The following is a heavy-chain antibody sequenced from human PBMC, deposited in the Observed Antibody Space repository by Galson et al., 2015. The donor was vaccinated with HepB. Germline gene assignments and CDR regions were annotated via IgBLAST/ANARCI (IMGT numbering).Heavy chain of an antibody. CDR2: ISGSGGST. Sequence: SLRLSCAASGFTFSSYAMSWVRQAPGKGLEWASAISGSGGSTYYADSVKGRFTISRDNSKNTLYLQMNSLRAEDTAVYYCAKVPYYDSSVPGGGALPYWGQGTLVTVSS. CDR1: GFTFSSYA. D-gene: IGHD3-22*01. V-gene: IGHV3-23*01. J-gene: IGHJ4*02. CDR3: AKVPYYDSSVPGGGALPY.